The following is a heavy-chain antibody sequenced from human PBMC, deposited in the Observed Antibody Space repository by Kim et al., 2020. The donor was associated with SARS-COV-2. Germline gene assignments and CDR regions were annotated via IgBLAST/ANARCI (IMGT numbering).Heavy chain of an antibody. CDR3: TTHWSLDF. V-gene: IGHV3-7*01. CDR1: GFTFTKFW. Sequence: GGSLRLSCEASGFTFTKFWMTWVRQAPGKGLEWVANIKEDGSEKLYADSVRGRFTISRDNAERSVHLQLDSLRVEDTAVYYCTTHWSLDFWGQGALVTVSS. D-gene: IGHD2-8*02. J-gene: IGHJ4*02. CDR2: IKEDGSEK.